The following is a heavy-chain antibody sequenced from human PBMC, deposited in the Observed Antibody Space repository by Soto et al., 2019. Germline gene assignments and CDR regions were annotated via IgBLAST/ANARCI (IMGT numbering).Heavy chain of an antibody. V-gene: IGHV3-49*03. CDR1: GFTFGDYA. Sequence: GGSLRLSCTASGFTFGDYAMSWFRQAPGKGLEWVGFIRSKAYGGTTEYAASVKGRFTISRDDSKSIAYLQMNSLKTEDTAVYYCTRFAKDKDIVVVVAAIYYYYMDVWGKGTTVTVSS. CDR2: IRSKAYGGTT. J-gene: IGHJ6*03. CDR3: TRFAKDKDIVVVVAAIYYYYMDV. D-gene: IGHD2-15*01.